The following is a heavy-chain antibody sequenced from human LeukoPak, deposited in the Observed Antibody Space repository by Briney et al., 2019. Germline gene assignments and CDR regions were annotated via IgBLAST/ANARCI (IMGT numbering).Heavy chain of an antibody. CDR1: GGTFSSYA. D-gene: IGHD2-2*01. Sequence: PSVKVSCKASGGTFSSYAISWVRQAPGQGLEWMGRIIPIFGTANYAQKFQGRVTITTDESTSTAYMELSSLRSEDTAVYYCARGCTSCFWFDPWGQGTLVTVSS. CDR2: IIPIFGTA. J-gene: IGHJ5*02. V-gene: IGHV1-69*05. CDR3: ARGCTSCFWFDP.